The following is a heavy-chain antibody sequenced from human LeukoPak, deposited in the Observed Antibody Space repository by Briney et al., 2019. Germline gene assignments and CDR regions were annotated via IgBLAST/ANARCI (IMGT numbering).Heavy chain of an antibody. CDR2: IYSSGRT. CDR3: ARAPAGCGGTCSFDY. J-gene: IGHJ4*02. V-gene: IGHV4-4*07. Sequence: PSETLSLTCTVSGASMSNSFWSWIRQPAGKGLEWIGRIYSSGRTNYNPSLKSRVTLSIGTSNNQYSLKLTSVTAADTALYYCARAPAGCGGTCSFDYWGQGTLVTVSS. D-gene: IGHD2-15*01. CDR1: GASMSNSF.